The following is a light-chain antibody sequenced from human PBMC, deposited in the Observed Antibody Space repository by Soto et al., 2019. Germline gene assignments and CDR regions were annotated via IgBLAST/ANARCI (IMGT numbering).Light chain of an antibody. J-gene: IGLJ2*01. CDR1: SSDVGGYNY. Sequence: QSALTQPASVSGSPGQSITISCTGTSSDVGGYNYVSWYQHHPGKAPKLLIYDVSNRPSGVSNRFSGSKSGNTASLTISGLQAEDEAAYYCSSYTSSSPVVFGGGTKLTV. CDR2: DVS. V-gene: IGLV2-14*03. CDR3: SSYTSSSPVV.